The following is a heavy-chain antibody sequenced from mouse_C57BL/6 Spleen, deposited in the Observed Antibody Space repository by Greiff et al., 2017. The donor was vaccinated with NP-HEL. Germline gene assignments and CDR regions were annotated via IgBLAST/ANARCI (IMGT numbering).Heavy chain of an antibody. D-gene: IGHD2-4*01. CDR1: GYAFSSSW. V-gene: IGHV1-82*01. Sequence: QVQLQQSGPELVKPGASVKISCKASGYAFSSSWMNWVKQRPGKGLEWIGRIYPGDGDTNYNGKFKGKATLTADKSSSTAYMQLSSLTSEDSAVYFCARYDYAYLDYWGQGTTLTVSS. CDR3: ARYDYAYLDY. J-gene: IGHJ2*01. CDR2: IYPGDGDT.